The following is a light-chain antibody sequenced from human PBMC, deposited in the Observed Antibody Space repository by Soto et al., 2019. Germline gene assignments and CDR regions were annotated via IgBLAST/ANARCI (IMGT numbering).Light chain of an antibody. J-gene: IGLJ1*01. V-gene: IGLV2-14*03. CDR2: DVS. CDR1: SSDVGGDDF. Sequence: QSALTQPASVSGSPGQSITISCTGSSSDVGGDDFVYWYQHHPGKAPRLIIFDVSNRPSAVSNRFSGSKSGNTASLTISGRQAEDAGDYCCASDTSRSTFVFGTGTKLTVL. CDR3: ASDTSRSTFV.